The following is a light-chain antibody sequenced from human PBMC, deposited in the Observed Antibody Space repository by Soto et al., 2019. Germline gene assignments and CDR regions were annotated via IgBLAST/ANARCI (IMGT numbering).Light chain of an antibody. CDR3: LSIDSSLSVV. J-gene: IGLJ2*01. Sequence: QPVLTQPPSVSGAPGQRVTISCTGSSSNIGAGYDVHWYQQLPGRAPKLLIYGNTNRPSGVPDRFSGSKSATSASLAITGLQDEDEDYYYSLSIDSSLSVVFVVGTKLTVL. CDR1: SSNIGAGYD. CDR2: GNT. V-gene: IGLV1-40*01.